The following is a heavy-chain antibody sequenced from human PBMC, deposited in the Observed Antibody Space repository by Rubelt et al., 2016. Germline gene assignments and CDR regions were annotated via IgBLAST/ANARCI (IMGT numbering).Heavy chain of an antibody. Sequence: SSGGHYWSWIRQHPGKGLEWIGYIYYSGSTNYNPSLKSRVTISVDTSKNQFSLKLSSVTAADTAVYYCARQDGYSPFDYWGQGTLVTVSS. CDR1: SSGGHY. CDR2: IYYSGST. CDR3: ARQDGYSPFDY. J-gene: IGHJ4*02. D-gene: IGHD5-24*01. V-gene: IGHV4-61*07.